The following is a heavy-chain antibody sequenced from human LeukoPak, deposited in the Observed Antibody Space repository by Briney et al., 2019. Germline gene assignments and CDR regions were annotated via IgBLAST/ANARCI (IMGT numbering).Heavy chain of an antibody. D-gene: IGHD1-1*01. CDR3: ARDGTSEHYFDY. CDR1: GFTFSSHS. J-gene: IGHJ4*02. V-gene: IGHV3-23*01. Sequence: PGGSLRLSCAASGFTFSSHSMTWVRQAPGKGLDWVSTISPSGDFTFYADSVKGRFTISRDNSKNTLYLQMNSLRGEDTAVYYCARDGTSEHYFDYWGQGTLVTVSS. CDR2: ISPSGDFT.